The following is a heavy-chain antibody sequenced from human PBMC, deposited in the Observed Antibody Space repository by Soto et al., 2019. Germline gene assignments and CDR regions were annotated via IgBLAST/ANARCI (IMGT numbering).Heavy chain of an antibody. Sequence: GGSLRLSCAASGFTFSSYGMHWVRQAPGKGLEWVAVIWYDGSNKYYADSVKGRFTISRDNSKNTLYLQMNSLRAEDTAVYYCASLIGIAAAGNYYYYGMDVWGQGTTVTVSS. CDR2: IWYDGSNK. D-gene: IGHD6-13*01. V-gene: IGHV3-33*01. CDR3: ASLIGIAAAGNYYYYGMDV. CDR1: GFTFSSYG. J-gene: IGHJ6*02.